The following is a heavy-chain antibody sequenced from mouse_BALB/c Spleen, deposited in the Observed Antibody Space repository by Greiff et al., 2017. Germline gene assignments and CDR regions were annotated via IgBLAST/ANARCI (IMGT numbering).Heavy chain of an antibody. D-gene: IGHD4-1*01. Sequence: QVQLQQPGAELVKPGASVKLSCKASGYTFTSYWMLWVKQRPGQGLEWIGEINPSNGRTNYNEKFKSKATLTVDKSSSTAYMQLSSLTSEDSAVYYCARVGTGTFDYWGQGTTLTVSS. J-gene: IGHJ2*01. V-gene: IGHV1S81*02. CDR3: ARVGTGTFDY. CDR2: INPSNGRT. CDR1: GYTFTSYW.